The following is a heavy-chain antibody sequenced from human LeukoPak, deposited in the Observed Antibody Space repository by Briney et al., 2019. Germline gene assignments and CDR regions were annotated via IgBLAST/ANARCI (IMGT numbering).Heavy chain of an antibody. CDR3: ARASYTAMPTYYYYMDV. J-gene: IGHJ6*03. V-gene: IGHV3-30-3*01. CDR1: GFTFSTYA. D-gene: IGHD5-18*01. CDR2: ISYDGSKK. Sequence: PGGSLRLSCAASGFTFSTYAMNWVRQAPGKGLEWVAIISYDGSKKYYAESVRGRFTISRDNSSNNLYLQMSSLRTDDTGVYYCARASYTAMPTYYYYMDVWGKGTTVTVSS.